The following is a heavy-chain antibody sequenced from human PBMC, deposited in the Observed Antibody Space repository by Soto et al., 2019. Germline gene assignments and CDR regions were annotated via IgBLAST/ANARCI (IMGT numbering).Heavy chain of an antibody. CDR3: AKARVRIVGANSFDY. J-gene: IGHJ4*02. Sequence: GGSLRLSCVGSGFTFSNYGMHWVRQPPGKGLEWVALISGDGDKRYYADSVRGRLIISRDNSKDTLYLQMNSLGPDDTAVYFCAKARVRIVGANSFDYWGQGTPVTVSS. D-gene: IGHD1-26*01. CDR1: GFTFSNYG. CDR2: ISGDGDKR. V-gene: IGHV3-30*18.